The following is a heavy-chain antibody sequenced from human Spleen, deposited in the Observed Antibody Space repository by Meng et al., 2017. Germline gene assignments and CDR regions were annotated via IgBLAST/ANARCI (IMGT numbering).Heavy chain of an antibody. Sequence: VQLQGSGPGLWKTTGPLSSTCTVSGGSFSDYYWSWIRQPPGKGLEWIGEINHSGSTNYNPSLESRATISVDTSQNNLSLKLSSVTAADSAVYYCARGPTTMAHDFDYWGQGTLVTVSS. V-gene: IGHV4-34*01. J-gene: IGHJ4*02. CDR3: ARGPTTMAHDFDY. CDR2: INHSGST. CDR1: GGSFSDYY. D-gene: IGHD4-11*01.